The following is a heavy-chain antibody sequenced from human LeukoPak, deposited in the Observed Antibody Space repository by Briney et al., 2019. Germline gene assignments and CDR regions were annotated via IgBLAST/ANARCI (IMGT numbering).Heavy chain of an antibody. V-gene: IGHV4-34*01. CDR3: ARRVIAARPSSFDY. D-gene: IGHD6-6*01. Sequence: SETLSLTCAVYGGSFNGYYWSWIRQPPGKGLEWIGEINHSGSTNYNPSLKSRVTISVDTSKNQFSLKLSSVTAADTAVYYCARRVIAARPSSFDYWGQGTLVTVSS. CDR2: INHSGST. CDR1: GGSFNGYY. J-gene: IGHJ4*02.